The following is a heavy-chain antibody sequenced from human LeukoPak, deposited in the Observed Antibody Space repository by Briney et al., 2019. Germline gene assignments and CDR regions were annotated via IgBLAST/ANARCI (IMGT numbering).Heavy chain of an antibody. CDR1: GGSISTYY. D-gene: IGHD1-26*01. CDR3: ARGRRSSGRHDAFDV. V-gene: IGHV4-59*01. J-gene: IGHJ3*01. Sequence: SETLSLTCTVSGGSISTYYWSWIRQPPGKGLEWIGYIDYSGSTNYNPSLKSPVTISLDTSKNQFSVKLSSLTTADTAVYNCARGRRSSGRHDAFDVWGQGTMVTVSS. CDR2: IDYSGST.